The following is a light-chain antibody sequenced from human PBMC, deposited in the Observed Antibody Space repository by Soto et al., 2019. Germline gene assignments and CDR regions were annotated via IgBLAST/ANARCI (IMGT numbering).Light chain of an antibody. CDR3: QQYYRYPLT. CDR2: DAS. Sequence: ALRKTKSPSSFSATTGDRVTITCRASQGISSCFAWYQQKPGKAPKLLIYDASTLQSVVPSRFRSSGSGTDFALTRRGLQSEDSATYFCQQYYRYPLTFGGGTKVEIK. V-gene: IGKV1-8*01. J-gene: IGKJ4*01. CDR1: QGISSC.